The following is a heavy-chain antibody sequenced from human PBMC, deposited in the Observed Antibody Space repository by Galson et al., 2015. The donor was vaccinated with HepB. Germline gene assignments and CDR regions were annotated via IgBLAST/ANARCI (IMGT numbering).Heavy chain of an antibody. D-gene: IGHD3-10*01. Sequence: SLRLSCAGSGFTFSSYAMHWVRQAPGKGLEWVAVISFDGFNKYYADSVKGRFTISRDNSKNTLYLQMNSLSAEDTAVYYCARGRMVRGLSLRYDAVAIWGQGTMVTVSS. J-gene: IGHJ3*02. V-gene: IGHV3-30*04. CDR1: GFTFSSYA. CDR2: ISFDGFNK. CDR3: ARGRMVRGLSLRYDAVAI.